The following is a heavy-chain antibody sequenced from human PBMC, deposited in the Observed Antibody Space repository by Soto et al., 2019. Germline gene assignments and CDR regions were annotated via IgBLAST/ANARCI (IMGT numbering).Heavy chain of an antibody. V-gene: IGHV1-69*06. J-gene: IGHJ6*01. Sequence: QVQLVQSGAEVKKPGSSVKVSCKASGGTFSSYAISWVRQAPGQGLEWMGGIIPIFGTANYAQKFQGRVTITADKSTSTAYMELSSLRSEDTAVYYCARPFGCAIFGVVNPYYYYGMDVCGQGTTVTVSS. CDR2: IIPIFGTA. CDR1: GGTFSSYA. D-gene: IGHD3-3*01. CDR3: ARPFGCAIFGVVNPYYYYGMDV.